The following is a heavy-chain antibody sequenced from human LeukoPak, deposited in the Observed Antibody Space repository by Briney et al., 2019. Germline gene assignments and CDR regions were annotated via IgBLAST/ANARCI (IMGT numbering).Heavy chain of an antibody. CDR2: IYHSGST. CDR3: ARGGRYYDSSGCFDY. V-gene: IGHV4-30-2*01. D-gene: IGHD3-22*01. Sequence: SETLSLTCAVSGGSISSGGYSWSWIRQPPGKGLEWIGYIYHSGSTYYNPSLKSRVTISVDRSKNQFSLKLSSVTAADTAVYYCARGGRYYDSSGCFDYWGQGTLVTVPS. J-gene: IGHJ4*02. CDR1: GGSISSGGYS.